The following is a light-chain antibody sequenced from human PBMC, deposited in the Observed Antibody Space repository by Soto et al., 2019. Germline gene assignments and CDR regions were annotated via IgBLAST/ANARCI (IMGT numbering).Light chain of an antibody. J-gene: IGKJ4*01. CDR1: QSVNNY. V-gene: IGKV3-11*01. CDR2: DAF. CDR3: QQRSSSPLT. Sequence: ESVLTQSPATLSLSPGERATLSCRASQSVNNYLAWYQQKPGQPPRILIYDAFNRAPGVPARFSGSGSGTNFTLTISSLEPEDFAVYYCQQRSSSPLTFGGGTKVEIK.